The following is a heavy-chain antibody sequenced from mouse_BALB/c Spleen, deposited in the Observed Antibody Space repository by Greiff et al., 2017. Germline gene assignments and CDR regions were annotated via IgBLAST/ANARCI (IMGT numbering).Heavy chain of an antibody. CDR1: GFTFSSFG. J-gene: IGHJ2*01. Sequence: EVQVVESGGGLVQPGGSRKLSCAASGFTFSSFGMHWVRQAPEKGLEWVAYISSGSSTIYYADTVKGRFTISRDNPKNTLFLQMTSLRSEDTAMYYCARGGEGCPFDYWGQGTTLPVSS. V-gene: IGHV5-17*02. CDR2: ISSGSSTI. CDR3: ARGGEGCPFDY.